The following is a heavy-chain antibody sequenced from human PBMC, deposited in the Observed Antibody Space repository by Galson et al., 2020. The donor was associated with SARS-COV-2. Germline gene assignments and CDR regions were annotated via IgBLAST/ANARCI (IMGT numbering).Heavy chain of an antibody. CDR3: AKDLRNSGRYTTFDY. V-gene: IGHV3-23*01. CDR2: ITASGVST. J-gene: IGHJ4*02. D-gene: IGHD6-19*01. CDR1: GFTFSSYG. Sequence: GGSLRLSCAASGFTFSSYGMNWVRTAPGKGLEWVSTITASGVSTYYADSVKGRFTVSRDNSKNTLYLQMNSLRAEDTAVYYCAKDLRNSGRYTTFDYWGQGTLVTVSS.